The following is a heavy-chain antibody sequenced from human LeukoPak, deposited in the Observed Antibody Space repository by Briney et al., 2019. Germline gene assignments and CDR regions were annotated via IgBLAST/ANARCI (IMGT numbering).Heavy chain of an antibody. CDR1: GGSISSGSYH. D-gene: IGHD3-22*01. CDR2: IHTSGST. V-gene: IGHV4-61*02. J-gene: IGHJ4*02. CDR3: ARGVDSSGYSPLYYFDY. Sequence: PSQTLSLTCTVSGGSISSGSYHWSWIRQPAGKGLEGIWRIHTSGSTNYNPSLKSRVTISLDTSKKQFSLKLSSVTAADTAVYYCARGVDSSGYSPLYYFDYWGQGTLVTVSS.